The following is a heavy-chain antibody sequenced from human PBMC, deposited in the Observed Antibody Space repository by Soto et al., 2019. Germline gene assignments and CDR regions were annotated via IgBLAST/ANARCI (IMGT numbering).Heavy chain of an antibody. CDR1: GYTFTNYY. D-gene: IGHD2-15*01. CDR2: MNPSGGST. CDR3: ASYSSDGPYYYYYMDV. J-gene: IGHJ6*03. V-gene: IGHV1-46*03. Sequence: ASVKVSCKASGYTFTNYYLHWVRQAPGQGLEWLGMMNPSGGSTSYAQKFQGRVTMTRDTSTSTVYMELSSLRSEDTAVYYCASYSSDGPYYYYYMDVWGKGTTVTVSS.